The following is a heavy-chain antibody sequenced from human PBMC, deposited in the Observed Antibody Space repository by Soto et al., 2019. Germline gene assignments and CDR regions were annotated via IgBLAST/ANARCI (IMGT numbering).Heavy chain of an antibody. J-gene: IGHJ3*01. CDR3: VKEYCTGGTCFDAFEL. CDR2: ISDSGTTI. D-gene: IGHD2-8*02. V-gene: IGHV3-48*03. CDR1: GFIFSNYE. Sequence: QLVESGGGLVQPGGSLTLSCAASGFIFSNYEVDWVRQAPGKGLEWISYISDSGTTIYYAASVKGRFTISRDDAKNSLYLQMNNLRAEDTAVYFCVKEYCTGGTCFDAFELWGQGTMVTVSS.